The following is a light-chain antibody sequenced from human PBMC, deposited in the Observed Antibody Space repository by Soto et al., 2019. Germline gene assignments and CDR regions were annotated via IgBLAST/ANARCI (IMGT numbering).Light chain of an antibody. CDR3: QEYDDWPEYT. J-gene: IGKJ2*01. CDR1: QSINTN. V-gene: IGKV3-15*01. CDR2: RAS. Sequence: ETVVTQSPATLSVSSGERATLSCRSSQSINTNLAWYQQKPGQAPRLLIYRASTRATGIPARFSGSGSGTEFTLTIDSLQSEDFATYYCQEYDDWPEYTFGQGTKLEIK.